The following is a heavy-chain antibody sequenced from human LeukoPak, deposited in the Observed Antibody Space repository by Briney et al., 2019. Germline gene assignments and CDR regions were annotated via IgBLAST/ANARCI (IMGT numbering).Heavy chain of an antibody. Sequence: ASVTVSCKASGYPLSGHYMHWVRQAPGQGLEWMAWFDPKSGIRKSARRFQGRVTMTTDTSISTAYMELGNLTSDDTAVYYCARPHSGYDEGNFDHWGQGTLVTVSS. D-gene: IGHD5-12*01. J-gene: IGHJ4*02. V-gene: IGHV1-2*02. CDR1: GYPLSGHY. CDR3: ARPHSGYDEGNFDH. CDR2: FDPKSGIR.